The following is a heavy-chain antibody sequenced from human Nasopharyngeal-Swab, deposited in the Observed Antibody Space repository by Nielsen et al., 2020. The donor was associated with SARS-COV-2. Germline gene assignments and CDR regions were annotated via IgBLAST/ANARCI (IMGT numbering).Heavy chain of an antibody. V-gene: IGHV3-74*01. D-gene: IGHD3-22*01. Sequence: GESLKISCAASGFTFSSYWMHWVRQAPGKGLVWVSRINSDGSSTSYADSVKGRFTISRDNAKNTLYLQMNSLRAEDTAVYYCAGPDGGSSGYYDYYYYGMDVWGQGTTVTVSS. J-gene: IGHJ6*02. CDR3: AGPDGGSSGYYDYYYYGMDV. CDR2: INSDGSST. CDR1: GFTFSSYW.